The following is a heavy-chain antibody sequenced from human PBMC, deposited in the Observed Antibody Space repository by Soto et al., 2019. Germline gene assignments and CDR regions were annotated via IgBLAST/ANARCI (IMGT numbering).Heavy chain of an antibody. CDR3: ATSGGGYDYEMNY. J-gene: IGHJ4*02. CDR1: GDSISSFY. V-gene: IGHV4-4*07. D-gene: IGHD5-12*01. Sequence: SETLSLTCTVSGDSISSFYWSWIRQPAGKGLEWIGRIYTSGSINYNPSLESRVTMSVDTSKNQVSLKLYSVTAADTAVYYCATSGGGYDYEMNYSGQGTLVTVSS. CDR2: IYTSGSI.